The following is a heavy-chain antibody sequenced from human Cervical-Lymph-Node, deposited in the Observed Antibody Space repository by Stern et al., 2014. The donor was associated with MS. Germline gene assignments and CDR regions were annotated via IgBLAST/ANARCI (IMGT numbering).Heavy chain of an antibody. D-gene: IGHD2-2*01. CDR2: VSHDGSNK. CDR3: ARFGDVVPGSTIYGMDV. CDR1: GFTFSSYG. Sequence: QVQLVESGGGVVQPGRSLRLSCVVSGFTFSSYGMHWVRQAPGKGLEWVAVVSHDGSNKYYADSVRGRFTISRDNSQNTVYVQMNSLRAEDAAVYFCARFGDVVPGSTIYGMDVWGQGTTVTVSS. V-gene: IGHV3-30-3*01. J-gene: IGHJ6*02.